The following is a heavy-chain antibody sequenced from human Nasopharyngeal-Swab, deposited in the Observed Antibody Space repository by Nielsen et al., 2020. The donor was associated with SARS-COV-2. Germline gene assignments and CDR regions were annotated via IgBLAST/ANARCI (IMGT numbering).Heavy chain of an antibody. Sequence: GGSLRLSCAASGFVFSGSAIHWVRQASGKGLEWVGRIGGKAHNYATTYAASVKGRFTISRDDSKNTAFLQMNSLKTEDTAVYYCTRPIYCSSTSCSDVWGKGTTVTVSS. D-gene: IGHD2-2*01. CDR2: IGGKAHNYAT. J-gene: IGHJ6*04. CDR3: TRPIYCSSTSCSDV. V-gene: IGHV3-73*01. CDR1: GFVFSGSA.